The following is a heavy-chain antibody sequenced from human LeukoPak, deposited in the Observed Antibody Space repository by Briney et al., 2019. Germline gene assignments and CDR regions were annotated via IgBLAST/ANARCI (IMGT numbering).Heavy chain of an antibody. J-gene: IGHJ3*02. V-gene: IGHV1-69*13. CDR2: IIPIFGTA. D-gene: IGHD2-15*01. CDR3: ARGLPGDAFDI. CDR1: GYTFTSYD. Sequence: ASVKVSCKASGYTFTSYDINWVRQATGQGLEWMRGIIPIFGTANYAQKFQGRVTITADESTSTAYMELSSLRSEDTAVYYCARGLPGDAFDIWGQGTMVTVSS.